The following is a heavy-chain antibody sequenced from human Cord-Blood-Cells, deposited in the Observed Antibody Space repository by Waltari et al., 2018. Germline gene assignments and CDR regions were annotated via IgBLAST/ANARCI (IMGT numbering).Heavy chain of an antibody. J-gene: IGHJ4*02. V-gene: IGHV3-30*18. CDR3: AKDKNYFDY. Sequence: QVQLVESGGGVVKPGRSLRLSCASSGFTFSSYGIHWVRQAPGKGLEWVAVISYDGSNKYYADSVKGRFTISRDNSKNTLYLQMNSLRAEDTAVYYCAKDKNYFDYWGQGTLVTVSS. CDR2: ISYDGSNK. CDR1: GFTFSSYG.